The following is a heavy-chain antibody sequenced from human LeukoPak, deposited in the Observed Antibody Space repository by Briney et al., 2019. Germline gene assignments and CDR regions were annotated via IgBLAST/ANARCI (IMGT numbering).Heavy chain of an antibody. J-gene: IGHJ4*02. CDR3: AKDLTVTRGFYFDY. Sequence: PGGSLRLSCAVSGFTFSSYAMSWVRQAPGKGLEWVSVISGGGYTTYYADSVKGRFTISRDNSKDTLYLQMNSLRVEDTAVYYCAKDLTVTRGFYFDYWGQGILVSVSS. CDR1: GFTFSSYA. CDR2: ISGGGYTT. V-gene: IGHV3-23*01. D-gene: IGHD3-3*01.